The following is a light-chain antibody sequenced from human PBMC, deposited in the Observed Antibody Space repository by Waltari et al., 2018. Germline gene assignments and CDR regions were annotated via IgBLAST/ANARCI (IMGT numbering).Light chain of an antibody. J-gene: IGKJ1*01. CDR1: QSVGRS. V-gene: IGKV3-20*01. CDR2: GTS. CDR3: QHYVSLPVT. Sequence: SCRASQSVGRSLACYQQKPVQPPRLLIYGTSNRATGTPDRFSGGGSGTDFSLTISRLEPEDVAVYYCQHYVSLPVTFGQGTKVEIK.